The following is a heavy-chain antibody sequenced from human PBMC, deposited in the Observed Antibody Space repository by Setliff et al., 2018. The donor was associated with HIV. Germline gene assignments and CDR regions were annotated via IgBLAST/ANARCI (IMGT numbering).Heavy chain of an antibody. D-gene: IGHD6-19*01. Sequence: SVKVSCKASGGTFRSHAISWVRQAPGQGLEWMGGIIPIIATTNYAQKFQDRVTITADEFTNPAYMEVSSRRSEDTAVYYCARNGPHGSGWYNYFDFWGQGTLVTVSS. V-gene: IGHV1-69*13. CDR1: GGTFRSHA. CDR2: IIPIIATT. CDR3: ARNGPHGSGWYNYFDF. J-gene: IGHJ4*02.